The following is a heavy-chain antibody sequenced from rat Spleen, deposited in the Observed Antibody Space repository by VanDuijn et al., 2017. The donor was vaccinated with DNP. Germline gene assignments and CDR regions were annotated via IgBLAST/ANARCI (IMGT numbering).Heavy chain of an antibody. D-gene: IGHD1-12*02. Sequence: EVQLVESGGGLVEPGRSLKLSCVASGFTFSDYYMAWVRQAPTKGLEWVAYISYDGGSNYYGDSVKGRFTISRDDARNTLSLQMNSLRSEDTATYYCTRVGDFHDGGDGDVLDVWGQGTSVTVSS. V-gene: IGHV5-22*01. CDR2: ISYDGGSN. J-gene: IGHJ4*01. CDR1: GFTFSDYY. CDR3: TRVGDFHDGGDGDVLDV.